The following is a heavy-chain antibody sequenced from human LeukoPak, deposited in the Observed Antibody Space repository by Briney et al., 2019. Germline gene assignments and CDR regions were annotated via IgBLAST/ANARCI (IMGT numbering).Heavy chain of an antibody. V-gene: IGHV4-59*01. D-gene: IGHD3-3*01. Sequence: SETLSLTCAVSGGSISSYYWSWIRQPPGKGLEWIGYIYYSGSTNYNPSLKSRVTISVDTSKNQFSLKLSSVTAADTAVYYCARWNYDFWSGYFDYWGQGTLVTVSS. CDR1: GGSISSYY. CDR2: IYYSGST. J-gene: IGHJ4*02. CDR3: ARWNYDFWSGYFDY.